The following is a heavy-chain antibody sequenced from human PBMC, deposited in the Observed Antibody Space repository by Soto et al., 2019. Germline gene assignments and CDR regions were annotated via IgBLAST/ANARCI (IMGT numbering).Heavy chain of an antibody. J-gene: IGHJ4*02. Sequence: EVQLVESGGGLVKPGGSLRLSCAASGFTFSSYSMNWVRQAPGKGLEWVSSISSSSSYIYYADSVKGRFTISRDNAKNTLYLQMNSRKAEDTAVYYCARALVLRFLEWLSHLGYSGQGTLVPVSS. V-gene: IGHV3-21*01. CDR1: GFTFSSYS. CDR2: ISSSSSYI. CDR3: ARALVLRFLEWLSHLGY. D-gene: IGHD3-3*01.